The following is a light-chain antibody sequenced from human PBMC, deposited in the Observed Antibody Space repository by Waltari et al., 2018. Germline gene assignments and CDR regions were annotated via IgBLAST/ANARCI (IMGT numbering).Light chain of an antibody. J-gene: IGLJ3*02. CDR3: LSYDSSLSTWV. Sequence: QSVLTQPPSVSGAPGQRVTNSCTGSSSNIGGYYVSWYQQLPGTTPKRLIYQDNKRPSGVSDRFSGSKSGTSASLTITGLQTEDEADYYCLSYDSSLSTWVFGGGTRLTVL. CDR1: SSNIGGYY. V-gene: IGLV1-40*01. CDR2: QDN.